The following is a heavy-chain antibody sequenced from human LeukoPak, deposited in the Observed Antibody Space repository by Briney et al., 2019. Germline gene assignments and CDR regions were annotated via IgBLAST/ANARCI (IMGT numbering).Heavy chain of an antibody. V-gene: IGHV3-15*01. D-gene: IGHD6-13*01. Sequence: PGGSLRLSCAASGFTFSNAWMSWVRQVPGKWLEWVGRIKSKTDDGTTDYAAPVIGRFNISRDDSKNTLYLQMNSLKSEDTALYYCTTGGLWYVDYWGQGILVTVSS. CDR2: IKSKTDDGTT. CDR1: GFTFSNAW. J-gene: IGHJ4*02. CDR3: TTGGLWYVDY.